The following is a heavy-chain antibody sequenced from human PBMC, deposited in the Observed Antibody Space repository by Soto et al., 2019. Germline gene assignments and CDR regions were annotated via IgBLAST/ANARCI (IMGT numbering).Heavy chain of an antibody. CDR3: ATLPANYYDDCLDL. CDR1: GYTLTELS. CDR2: FDPEDGET. D-gene: IGHD3-22*01. V-gene: IGHV1-24*01. Sequence: ASVKVSCKVSGYTLTELSMHWVRQAPGKGLEWMGGFDPEDGETIYAQKFQGRVTMTEDTSTDTAYMELSSLRSEDTAVYYCATLPANYYDDCLDLWGQGTLVTVSS. J-gene: IGHJ4*02.